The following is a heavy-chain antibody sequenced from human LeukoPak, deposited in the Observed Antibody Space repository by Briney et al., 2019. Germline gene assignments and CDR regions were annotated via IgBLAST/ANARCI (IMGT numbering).Heavy chain of an antibody. CDR3: ARDRDGYNFDY. V-gene: IGHV3-48*03. CDR1: GFTFSSYE. J-gene: IGHJ4*02. D-gene: IGHD5-24*01. Sequence: GGSLRLSRAASGFTFSSYEMNWVRQAPGKGLEWVSYISSSGSTIYYADSVKGRFTISRDNAKNSLYLQMNSLRAEDTAVYYCARDRDGYNFDYWGQGTLVTVSS. CDR2: ISSSGSTI.